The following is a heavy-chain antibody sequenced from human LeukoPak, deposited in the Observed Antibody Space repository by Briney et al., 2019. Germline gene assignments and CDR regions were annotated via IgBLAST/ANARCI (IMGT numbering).Heavy chain of an antibody. CDR2: IIPIFGTA. D-gene: IGHD2-21*02. CDR1: GGTFSSYA. Sequence: SVNDSCKASGGTFSSYAMSWVRQAPGQGLEWMGGIIPIFGTANYAQKFQGRVTNTADESTSTAYMELSSMRSEDTAVYYCVTHMAYCGGDCYLEGNYFDYSGQGALFTVSS. J-gene: IGHJ4*02. CDR3: VTHMAYCGGDCYLEGNYFDY. V-gene: IGHV1-69*01.